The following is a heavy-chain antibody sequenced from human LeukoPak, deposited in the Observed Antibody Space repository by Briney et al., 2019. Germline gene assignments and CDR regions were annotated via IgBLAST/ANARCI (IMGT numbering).Heavy chain of an antibody. CDR1: GFTFSSYG. CDR3: AKPYIAAAGSDGYYFDY. D-gene: IGHD6-13*01. J-gene: IGHJ4*02. Sequence: GRSLRLSCAASGFTFSSYGMHWVRQAPGKGLEWVAVISYDGSNKYYADSVKGRFTISRDNSKNTLYLQMNSLRAEDTAVYYCAKPYIAAAGSDGYYFDYWGQGTLVTVSS. V-gene: IGHV3-30*18. CDR2: ISYDGSNK.